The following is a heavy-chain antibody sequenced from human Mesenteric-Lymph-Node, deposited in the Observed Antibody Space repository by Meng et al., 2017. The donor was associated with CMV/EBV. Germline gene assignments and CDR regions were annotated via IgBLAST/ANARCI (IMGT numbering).Heavy chain of an antibody. V-gene: IGHV4-39*06. J-gene: IGHJ5*02. CDR2: ISYSGST. CDR1: GGSISSSSYY. CDR3: ASGYCSGGSCYSDWYDT. Sequence: SESLSLSCTVSGGSISSSSYYWDCLRPPPGKGLVWIVSISYSGSTYYNPSLKSRVTISVDTSKNKFTLKLSSVTAADTAVYSGASGYCSGGSCYSDWYDTWGQGTLVTVSS. D-gene: IGHD2-15*01.